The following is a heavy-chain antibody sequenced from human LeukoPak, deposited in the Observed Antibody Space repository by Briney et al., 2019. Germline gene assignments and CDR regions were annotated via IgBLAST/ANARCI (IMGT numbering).Heavy chain of an antibody. D-gene: IGHD3-22*01. CDR2: INHSGST. CDR1: GGSFSGYY. V-gene: IGHV4-34*01. J-gene: IGHJ4*02. CDR3: ARDRDDSSGYAFDY. Sequence: SETLSLTCAVYGGSFSGYYWSWIRQPPGKGLEWIGEINHSGSTNYNPSLKSRVTISVDTSKNQFSLKLSSVTAADTAVYYCARDRDDSSGYAFDYWGQGTLVTVSS.